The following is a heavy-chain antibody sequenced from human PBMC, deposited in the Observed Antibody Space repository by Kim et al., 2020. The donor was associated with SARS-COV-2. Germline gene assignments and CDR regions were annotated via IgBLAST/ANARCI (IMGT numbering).Heavy chain of an antibody. CDR2: GRSK. D-gene: IGHD5-12*01. Sequence: GRSKSYQESLKGRLTTSRDNSKTTLYPQMNSMRAEDTAVYYCARDRGGMDVWGQGTTVTVSS. J-gene: IGHJ6*02. V-gene: IGHV3-33*01. CDR3: ARDRGGMDV.